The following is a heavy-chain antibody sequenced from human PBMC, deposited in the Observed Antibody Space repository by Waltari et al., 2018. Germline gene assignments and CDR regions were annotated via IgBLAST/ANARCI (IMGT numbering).Heavy chain of an antibody. Sequence: EVQLVESGGGLVQPGGSLRLSCAASGFTFSSYEMNWVRQAPGKGLEWVSYISSSGSTIYYADSVKGRFTISRDNAKNSLYLQMNSLRAEDTAVYYCARDHLATISWFGYWGQGTLVTVSS. J-gene: IGHJ4*02. CDR2: ISSSGSTI. V-gene: IGHV3-48*03. D-gene: IGHD5-12*01. CDR1: GFTFSSYE. CDR3: ARDHLATISWFGY.